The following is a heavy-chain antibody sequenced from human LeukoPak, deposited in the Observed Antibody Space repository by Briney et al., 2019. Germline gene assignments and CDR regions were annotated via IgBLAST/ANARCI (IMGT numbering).Heavy chain of an antibody. V-gene: IGHV4-59*01. CDR3: ARFSSSWPYYFDY. Sequence: SETLSLTCTVSGGSISSYYWSWIRQPPGKGLEWIGYIYYSGSTNYNPSLKSRVTISVDTSKNQFSLKLSSVTAADTAVYYCARFSSSWPYYFDYWGQGTLVTVSS. CDR1: GGSISSYY. J-gene: IGHJ4*02. D-gene: IGHD6-13*01. CDR2: IYYSGST.